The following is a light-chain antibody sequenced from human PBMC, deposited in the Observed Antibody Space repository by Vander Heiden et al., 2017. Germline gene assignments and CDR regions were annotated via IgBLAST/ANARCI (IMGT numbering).Light chain of an antibody. CDR2: EVT. Sequence: QSALPQPASVSVSPGQSITISCTGTSSDLGTYDLVSWYQQHPGKAPKLLIYEVTKRPLQISNRFSGSKSGNTASLTISGLQTDDEADYFCSSYAGRNTHVLFGGGTKLTVL. V-gene: IGLV2-23*02. CDR3: SSYAGRNTHVL. J-gene: IGLJ3*02. CDR1: SSDLGTYDL.